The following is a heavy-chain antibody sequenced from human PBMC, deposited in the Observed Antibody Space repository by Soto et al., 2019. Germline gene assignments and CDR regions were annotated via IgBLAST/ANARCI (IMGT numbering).Heavy chain of an antibody. CDR1: GGTFSSYA. J-gene: IGHJ4*02. D-gene: IGHD6-19*01. CDR2: IIPIFGTA. V-gene: IGHV1-69*13. Sequence: SVKVSCKASGGTFSSYAISWVRQAPGQGLEWMGGIIPIFGTANYAQKFQGRVTITADESTSTAYMELSSLRSEDTAVYYCAKQPYSSGWSLDYWGQGTLVTGLL. CDR3: AKQPYSSGWSLDY.